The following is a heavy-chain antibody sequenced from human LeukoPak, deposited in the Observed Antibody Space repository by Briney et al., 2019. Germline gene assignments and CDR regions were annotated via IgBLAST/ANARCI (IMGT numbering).Heavy chain of an antibody. CDR2: ISAYNGNT. Sequence: ASAKVSCKASGYTFTSYGISWVRQAPGQGLEWMGWISAYNGNTNYAQKLQGRVTMTTDTSTSTAYMELRSLRSDDTAVYYCATRIAVAGTLDYWGQGTLVTVSS. J-gene: IGHJ4*02. V-gene: IGHV1-18*01. CDR1: GYTFTSYG. CDR3: ATRIAVAGTLDY. D-gene: IGHD6-19*01.